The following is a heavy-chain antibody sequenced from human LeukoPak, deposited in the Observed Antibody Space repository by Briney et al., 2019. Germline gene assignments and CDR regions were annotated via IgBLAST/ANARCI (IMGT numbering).Heavy chain of an antibody. CDR3: ARDSGLGYCSGGRCYGHFYYGMDV. CDR2: IYYTGST. D-gene: IGHD2-15*01. J-gene: IGHJ6*02. V-gene: IGHV4-61*01. Sequence: SETLSLNCTVSGGSVNSGTYYWSWIRQPPGKGLEWIAYIYYTGSTNCNHSLKSRVTISVDTSKNQFSLNLSSVTAADTAVYYCARDSGLGYCSGGRCYGHFYYGMDVWGQGTTVTVSS. CDR1: GGSVNSGTYY.